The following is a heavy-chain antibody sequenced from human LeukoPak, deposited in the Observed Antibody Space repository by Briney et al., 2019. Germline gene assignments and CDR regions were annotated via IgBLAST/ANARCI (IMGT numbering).Heavy chain of an antibody. D-gene: IGHD3-22*01. CDR1: GGSFSGYY. CDR3: ASRDSSGYYLYDY. V-gene: IGHV4-59*01. J-gene: IGHJ4*02. CDR2: IYYSGST. Sequence: SETLSLTCAVYGGSFSGYYRSWIRRPPGKGLEWIGYIYYSGSTNYNPSLKSRVTISVDTSKNQFSLKLSSVTAADTAVYYCASRDSSGYYLYDYWGQGTLVTVSS.